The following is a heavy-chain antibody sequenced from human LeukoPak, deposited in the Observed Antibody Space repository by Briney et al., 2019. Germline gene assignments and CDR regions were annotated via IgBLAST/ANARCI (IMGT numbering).Heavy chain of an antibody. CDR1: GFTFNSYS. J-gene: IGHJ4*02. D-gene: IGHD6-13*01. Sequence: GGSLRLSCAASGFTFNSYSMNWVRQAPGKGLEWVSQISRSSSTIYYADSVKGRFIISRDNARNSVFLQMNSLRAEDTAVYYCARDAYSSSRNDYWGQGTLVTVSS. V-gene: IGHV3-48*01. CDR3: ARDAYSSSRNDY. CDR2: ISRSSSTI.